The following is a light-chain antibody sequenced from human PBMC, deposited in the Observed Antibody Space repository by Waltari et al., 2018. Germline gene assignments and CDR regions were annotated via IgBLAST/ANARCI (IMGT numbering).Light chain of an antibody. CDR3: SSYAGGSLFV. V-gene: IGLV2-11*01. J-gene: IGLJ1*01. Sequence: SALTQPRSVSGSPGQSVTISCTGRNSDLGAYNSVPWYHPHPASAPQLTIYDVNKRPSGVPRRFSGSKSGNTASLTISGLQAEDETDYYCSSYAGGSLFVFGDGTKVTVL. CDR1: NSDLGAYNS. CDR2: DVN.